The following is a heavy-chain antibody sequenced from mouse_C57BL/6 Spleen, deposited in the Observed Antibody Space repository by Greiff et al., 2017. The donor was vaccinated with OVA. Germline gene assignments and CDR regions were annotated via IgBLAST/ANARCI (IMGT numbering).Heavy chain of an antibody. V-gene: IGHV1-55*01. CDR1: GYTFTSYW. J-gene: IGHJ4*01. CDR2: IYPGSGSP. D-gene: IGHD4-1*02. Sequence: QVQLQQPGAELVKPGASVKMSCKASGYTFTSYWITWVKPRPGQGLEWIGDIYPGSGSPNYNEKFKSKATLTVDTSSSTAYMQLSSLTSEDSAVYYCASNWVFAMDYWGQGTSVTVSA. CDR3: ASNWVFAMDY.